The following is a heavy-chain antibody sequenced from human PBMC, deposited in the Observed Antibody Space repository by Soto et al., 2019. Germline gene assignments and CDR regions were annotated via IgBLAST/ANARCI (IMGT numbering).Heavy chain of an antibody. J-gene: IGHJ6*02. CDR3: ARVIRADSTSSNFYYYSGLDV. Sequence: GGSLRLSCAASGFPFSTYGMHWVRQAPGKGLEWLAVISNNGINKYYADSVKGRFTISRDNSKDTLFLQMNSLRGEDTAIYYCARVIRADSTSSNFYYYSGLDVWGQGTTVTVSS. D-gene: IGHD6-6*01. CDR1: GFPFSTYG. CDR2: ISNNGINK. V-gene: IGHV3-30*03.